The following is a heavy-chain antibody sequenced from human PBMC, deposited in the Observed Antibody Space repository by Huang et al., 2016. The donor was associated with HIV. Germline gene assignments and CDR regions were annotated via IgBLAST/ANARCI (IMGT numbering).Heavy chain of an antibody. J-gene: IGHJ4*02. Sequence: QLQLQESGPGLVKPSETLSLTCTVSGGSIRSDNYYWGWIRQPPGKGLGCIGSIYYSGSTYYNPSLKRRVTITVDTSKNHFSLRMGSVTAADTAVYYCARLPGSITMIRGVITDPYWGQGTLVTVSS. CDR1: GGSIRSDNYY. CDR3: ARLPGSITMIRGVITDPY. V-gene: IGHV4-39*02. D-gene: IGHD3-10*01. CDR2: IYYSGST.